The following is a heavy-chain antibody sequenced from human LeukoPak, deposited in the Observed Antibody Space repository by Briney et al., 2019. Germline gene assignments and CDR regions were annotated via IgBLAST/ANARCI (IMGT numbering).Heavy chain of an antibody. D-gene: IGHD3-10*01. J-gene: IGHJ4*02. V-gene: IGHV1-2*02. Sequence: ASVKVSCKASGYTFTGYYMHWVRPAPGQGLEWMGWINPNSGGTNYAQKFQGRVTMTRDTSIRTAYMELSRLRSDDTAVYYCARGNYYGSGRSPFDYWGQGTLVTVSS. CDR2: INPNSGGT. CDR3: ARGNYYGSGRSPFDY. CDR1: GYTFTGYY.